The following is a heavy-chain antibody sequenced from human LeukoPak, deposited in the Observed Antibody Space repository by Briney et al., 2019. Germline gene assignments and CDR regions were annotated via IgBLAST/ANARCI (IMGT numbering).Heavy chain of an antibody. CDR1: GGSISSSNYY. CDR3: AGQYGSGSFYYRYFDL. V-gene: IGHV4-39*07. Sequence: SGTLSLTCSVSGGSISSSNYYWGWIRQPPGKGLEWIGSIYYSGNTDYNPSLKSRVTISVETSKNQFSLKLSSVTAADTAVYYCAGQYGSGSFYYRYFDLWGRGTLVTVSS. CDR2: IYYSGNT. D-gene: IGHD3-10*01. J-gene: IGHJ2*01.